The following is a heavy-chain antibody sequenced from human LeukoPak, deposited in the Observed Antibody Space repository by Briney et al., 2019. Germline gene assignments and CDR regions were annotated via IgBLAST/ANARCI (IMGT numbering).Heavy chain of an antibody. Sequence: SETLSLTCAVYGGSVSAHYWNWIRQPPGKGLEWIGEINHSGSTNYNPSLKSRVTISVDTSKNQFSLKLSSVTAADTAVYYCARGRAVGSGSYYWGQGTLVTVSS. CDR3: ARGRAVGSGSYY. J-gene: IGHJ4*02. CDR1: GGSVSAHY. D-gene: IGHD3-10*01. CDR2: INHSGST. V-gene: IGHV4-34*01.